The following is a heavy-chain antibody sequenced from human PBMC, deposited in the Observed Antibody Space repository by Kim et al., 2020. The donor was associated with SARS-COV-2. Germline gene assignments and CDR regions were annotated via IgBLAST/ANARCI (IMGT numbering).Heavy chain of an antibody. CDR3: ARAATPRITIFGVVPIDY. J-gene: IGHJ4*02. Sequence: GGSLRLSCAASGFTFSSYGMHWVRQAPGKGLEWVAVIWYDGSNKYYADSVKGRFTISRDNSKNTLYLQMNSLRAEDTAVYYCARAATPRITIFGVVPIDYWGQGTLVTVSS. D-gene: IGHD3-3*01. V-gene: IGHV3-33*08. CDR1: GFTFSSYG. CDR2: IWYDGSNK.